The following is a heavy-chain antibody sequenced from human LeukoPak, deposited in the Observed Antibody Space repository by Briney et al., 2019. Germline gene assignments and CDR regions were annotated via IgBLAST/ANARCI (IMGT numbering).Heavy chain of an antibody. J-gene: IGHJ6*03. CDR2: ISSSSSTI. D-gene: IGHD3-3*01. Sequence: GGSLRLSCAASGFTFSSYSMNWVRQAPGKGLEWVSYISSSSSTIYYADSVKGRFTISRDNAKNSLYLQMNSLRAEDTAVYYCARVGITIFRRGMDVWGKGTTVTVSS. CDR3: ARVGITIFRRGMDV. V-gene: IGHV3-48*01. CDR1: GFTFSSYS.